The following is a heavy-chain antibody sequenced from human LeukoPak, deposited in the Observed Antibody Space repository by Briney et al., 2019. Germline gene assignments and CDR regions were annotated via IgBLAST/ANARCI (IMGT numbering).Heavy chain of an antibody. D-gene: IGHD2-2*01. CDR1: GFTVSSKY. V-gene: IGHV3-66*01. CDR2: IYDGGST. CDR3: TTCYGTKRYFFDN. J-gene: IGHJ4*02. Sequence: GGSLRLSCAASGFTVSSKYMSWVRQAPGKGLEWVSIIYDGGSTFYADSVRGRFVISRDNSENTLHLQMNNLRAEDTAMYYCTTCYGTKRYFFDNWGQGTLVAVSS.